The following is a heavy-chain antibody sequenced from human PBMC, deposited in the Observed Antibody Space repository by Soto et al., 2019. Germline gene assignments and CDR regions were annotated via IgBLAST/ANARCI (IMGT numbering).Heavy chain of an antibody. J-gene: IGHJ4*02. CDR1: GGSISSSSYY. V-gene: IGHV4-39*01. CDR2: IYYSGST. Sequence: SETLSLTCTVSGGSISSSSYYWGWIRQPPGKGLEWIGSIYYSGSTYYNSSLKSRVTISVDTSKNQFSLKLSSVTAADTAVYYCASFVEEQLRHFDYWGQGTLVTVSS. D-gene: IGHD6-6*01. CDR3: ASFVEEQLRHFDY.